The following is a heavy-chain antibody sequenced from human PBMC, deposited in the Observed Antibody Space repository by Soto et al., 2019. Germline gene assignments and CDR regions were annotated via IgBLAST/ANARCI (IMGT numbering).Heavy chain of an antibody. Sequence: SETLSLTCTVSGGSISSYYWSWIRQPAGKGLEWIGRIYTSGSTNYNPSLKSRVTRSVDTSKNQFSLNLSSVTAADTAVYYCAREPFLEWFISMDVCGQGTTVTVSS. J-gene: IGHJ6*02. D-gene: IGHD3-3*02. CDR3: AREPFLEWFISMDV. CDR1: GGSISSYY. V-gene: IGHV4-4*07. CDR2: IYTSGST.